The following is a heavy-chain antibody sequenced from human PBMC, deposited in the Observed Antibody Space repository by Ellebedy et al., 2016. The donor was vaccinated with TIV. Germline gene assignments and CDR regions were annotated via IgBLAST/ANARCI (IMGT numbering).Heavy chain of an antibody. CDR2: INTDGCGT. CDR3: AGTHTIMRVE. D-gene: IGHD3-16*01. Sequence: PGGSLRLSCAASGFTFSTYWMHWVRQAPGKGLVWVSRINTDGCGTSYADSVKGRFTISRDNANNTVYLQMNGLRAEDTAVYYCAGTHTIMRVEWGQGTLVTVSS. CDR1: GFTFSTYW. V-gene: IGHV3-74*01. J-gene: IGHJ4*02.